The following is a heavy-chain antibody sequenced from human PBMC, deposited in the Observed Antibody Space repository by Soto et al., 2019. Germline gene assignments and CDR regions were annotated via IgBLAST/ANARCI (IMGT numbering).Heavy chain of an antibody. CDR3: ARRRITTFGVVITGYGMDV. CDR1: GDSISNNNC. CDR2: IYHSGTA. D-gene: IGHD3-3*01. J-gene: IGHJ6*02. Sequence: SETLSLTCAVSGDSISNNNCWNWVRQPPGKGLEWIGEIYHSGTANYNPSLKSLVTISLDKSNNQFSLTLNSVTAADTAVYYCARRRITTFGVVITGYGMDVWGQGTTVTVSS. V-gene: IGHV4-4*02.